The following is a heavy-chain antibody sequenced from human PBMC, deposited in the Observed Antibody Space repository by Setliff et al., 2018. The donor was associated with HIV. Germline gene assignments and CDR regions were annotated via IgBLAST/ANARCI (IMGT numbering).Heavy chain of an antibody. CDR3: ARDSGTTVGATRPGY. CDR2: LIGSGGI. J-gene: IGHJ4*02. Sequence: PGGSLRLSCAASGFTFSDYAMTWVRQVPGKGLEWVSGLIGSGGIFYADSVKGRFTISRDDSKSMLYLEMTSLRAEDTAVYYCARDSGTTVGATRPGYWGQGTLVTVSS. D-gene: IGHD1-26*01. CDR1: GFTFSDYA. V-gene: IGHV3-23*01.